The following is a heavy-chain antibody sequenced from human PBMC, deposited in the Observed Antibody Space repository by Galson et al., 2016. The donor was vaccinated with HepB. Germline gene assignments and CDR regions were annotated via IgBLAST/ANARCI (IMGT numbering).Heavy chain of an antibody. D-gene: IGHD3-16*01. CDR1: GFDFSDYA. J-gene: IGHJ6*02. CDR3: ARTHALGGGYHNGLDV. Sequence: SLRLSCAGSGFDFSDYAMHWVRQAPGKWLEWVAVISYEGTNKYYTNSVKGRFTISRDNSKNKLYVQMNSLRAEDTAVYYCARTHALGGGYHNGLDVWGQGTTVTVSS. V-gene: IGHV3-30*04. CDR2: ISYEGTNK.